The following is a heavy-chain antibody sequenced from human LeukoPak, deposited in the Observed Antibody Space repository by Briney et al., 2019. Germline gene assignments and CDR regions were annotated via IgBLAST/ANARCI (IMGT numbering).Heavy chain of an antibody. J-gene: IGHJ6*02. CDR1: GYAFTSYD. V-gene: IGHV1-18*01. CDR3: ARGGYDILTGPRLRCGMDV. CDR2: ISAYNGNT. Sequence: ASVKVSCKASGYAFTSYDINWARQATGQGLEWMGWISAYNGNTNYAQKLQGRVTMTTDTSTSTAYMELRSLRSDDTAVYYCARGGYDILTGPRLRCGMDVWGQGTTVTVSS. D-gene: IGHD3-9*01.